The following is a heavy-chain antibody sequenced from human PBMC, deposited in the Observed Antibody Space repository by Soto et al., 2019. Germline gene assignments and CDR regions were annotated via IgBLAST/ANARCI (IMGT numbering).Heavy chain of an antibody. CDR2: ISSSSSYI. V-gene: IGHV3-21*01. CDR1: GVTCSSYS. CDR3: ARDDTLDAFDI. J-gene: IGHJ3*02. Sequence: GSLRLSCAASGVTCSSYSMNWVRQAPGKGLEWVSSISSSSSYIYYADSVKGRFTISRDNAKNSLYLQMNSLRAEDTAVYYCARDDTLDAFDIWGQGTMVTVSS.